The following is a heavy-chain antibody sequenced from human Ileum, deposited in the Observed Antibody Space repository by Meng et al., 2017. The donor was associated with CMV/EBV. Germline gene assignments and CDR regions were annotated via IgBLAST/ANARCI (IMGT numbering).Heavy chain of an antibody. CDR1: GASLSTGDYY. V-gene: IGHV4-30-4*01. J-gene: IGHJ4*02. Sequence: VHLKGSGPGLVKPSQPLSLPCTVSGASLSTGDYYWSWIRQPPGKGPEWIGYIYYSGSTLYNPSLKSPVTISLDKSKNQFSLRLRSVTAADTAVYFCAREGGGWYFDSWGQGTLVTVSS. D-gene: IGHD6-19*01. CDR3: AREGGGWYFDS. CDR2: IYYSGST.